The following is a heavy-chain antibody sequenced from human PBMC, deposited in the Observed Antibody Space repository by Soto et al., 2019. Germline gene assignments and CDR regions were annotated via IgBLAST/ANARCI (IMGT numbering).Heavy chain of an antibody. Sequence: ASVKVSCKASGYTFTSYYMHWVRQAPGQGLEWMGIINPSGGSTSYAQKFQGRVTMTRDTSTSTVYMELSSLRSEDTAVYYCARAEGYYDSSGYFGGYFDYWGQGTLVTV. D-gene: IGHD3-22*01. J-gene: IGHJ4*02. CDR3: ARAEGYYDSSGYFGGYFDY. V-gene: IGHV1-46*01. CDR1: GYTFTSYY. CDR2: INPSGGST.